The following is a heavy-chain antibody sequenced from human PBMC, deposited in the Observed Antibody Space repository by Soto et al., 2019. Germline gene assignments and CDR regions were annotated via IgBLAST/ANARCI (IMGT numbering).Heavy chain of an antibody. J-gene: IGHJ4*02. D-gene: IGHD6-13*01. V-gene: IGHV4-59*12. Sequence: SDTLSLTCTVSGGSISSYYWSWIRQPPGKGLEWIGYIYNSGSTNSNPSLKSRVTISVDTSKNQFSLKLSSVTAADTAVYYCAREPTQSPTIAAAGGDFDYWGQGTLVTVSS. CDR1: GGSISSYY. CDR2: IYNSGST. CDR3: AREPTQSPTIAAAGGDFDY.